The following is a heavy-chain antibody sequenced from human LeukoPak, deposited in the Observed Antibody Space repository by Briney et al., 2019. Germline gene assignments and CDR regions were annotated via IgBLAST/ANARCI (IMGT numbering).Heavy chain of an antibody. Sequence: GGSLRLSCAASGFTFSSYSMNGVRQAPGKGREGVSYISRSSTIYYADSVKGRFTIPRDNAKNSLYLQMNRLRAEDTAVYYCARSSSTSYDFDSWGQGTLVTVSS. J-gene: IGHJ4*02. CDR1: GFTFSSYS. CDR3: ARSSSTSYDFDS. V-gene: IGHV3-48*04. D-gene: IGHD2-2*01. CDR2: ISRSSTI.